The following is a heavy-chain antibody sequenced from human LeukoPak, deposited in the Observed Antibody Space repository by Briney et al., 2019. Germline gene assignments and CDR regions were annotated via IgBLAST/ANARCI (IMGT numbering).Heavy chain of an antibody. Sequence: SVKVSCKASGGTFSSYAISWVRQAPGQGLEWMGRIIPIFGTANYAQKFQGRVTITTDESTSTAYMELSSLRSEDTAVYYCAKTRPPRLIPGYYFDYWGQGTLVTVSS. CDR3: AKTRPPRLIPGYYFDY. D-gene: IGHD5-12*01. CDR2: IIPIFGTA. CDR1: GGTFSSYA. V-gene: IGHV1-69*05. J-gene: IGHJ4*02.